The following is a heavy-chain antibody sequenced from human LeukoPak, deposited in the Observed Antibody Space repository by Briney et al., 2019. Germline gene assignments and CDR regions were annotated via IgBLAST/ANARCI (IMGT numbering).Heavy chain of an antibody. CDR2: ISSSSSYI. CDR3: ARDNCAFSDCSYGMDV. V-gene: IGHV3-21*01. CDR1: GFTFTSYS. D-gene: IGHD2-21*01. J-gene: IGHJ6*04. Sequence: GGSLRLSCAASGFTFTSYSMNWVRQAPGKGLEWVSSISSSSSYIYYADSVKGRLTISRDNAKDSLYLQMNSLRAEDTAVYYCARDNCAFSDCSYGMDVWGKGTTVTVSS.